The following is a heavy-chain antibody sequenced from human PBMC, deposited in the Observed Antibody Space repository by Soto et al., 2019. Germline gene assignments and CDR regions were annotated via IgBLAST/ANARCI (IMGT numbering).Heavy chain of an antibody. D-gene: IGHD2-2*01. V-gene: IGHV1-46*01. CDR3: VRGYCISTSCYAVHYFDY. Sequence: ASVKVSCKASGYTFTGYYMHWVRQAPGQGPEWMGWINPSGGSTSYAQKFQGRVTMTRDTSTSTVYMELSSLRYEDTAVYYCVRGYCISTSCYAVHYFDYWGQGTLVTVSS. CDR1: GYTFTGYY. J-gene: IGHJ4*02. CDR2: INPSGGST.